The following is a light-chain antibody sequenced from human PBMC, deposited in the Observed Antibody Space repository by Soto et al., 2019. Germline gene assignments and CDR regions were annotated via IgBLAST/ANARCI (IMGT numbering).Light chain of an antibody. Sequence: QSVLTQPASVSGSPGQSITISYTGSNSDIGNYNYVSWYQHHPGRAPKVMIYEVSNRPSGVSNRFSGSKSGNTASLTISGLQTEDEAIYYCSSYTLTTTDVFFGGGTKLTVL. CDR1: NSDIGNYNY. J-gene: IGLJ2*01. CDR3: SSYTLTTTDVF. CDR2: EVS. V-gene: IGLV2-14*01.